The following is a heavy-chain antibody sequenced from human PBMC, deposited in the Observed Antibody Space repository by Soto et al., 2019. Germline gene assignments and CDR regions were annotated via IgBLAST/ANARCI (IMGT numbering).Heavy chain of an antibody. CDR2: FSGSGGDT. CDR1: RFTFTTNA. V-gene: IGHV3-23*01. J-gene: IGHJ6*02. D-gene: IGHD3-10*01. Sequence: SRRLSCVASRFTFTTNAMDWVRQAPGKGLEWVSGFSGSGGDTHYADSVKGRFTFSIDSSNNTLYLQMSSLRAEDTAVYYCAKFMVRGLGHNDYGLDVWGQGTTVTVSS. CDR3: AKFMVRGLGHNDYGLDV.